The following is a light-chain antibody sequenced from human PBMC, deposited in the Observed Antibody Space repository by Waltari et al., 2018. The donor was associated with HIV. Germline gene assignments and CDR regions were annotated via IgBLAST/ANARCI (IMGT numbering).Light chain of an antibody. J-gene: IGKJ4*01. CDR3: QQYHSSPLT. Sequence: DIVLTQSPDSLAVSLGERATIKCMSSQSLLYTSTMKTSLALYQQKPGQPPKLLFHWASTRESDVPDRFFASGSVTDFTLTIWGLQAEDAAIYYCQQYHSSPLTFGGGTKVEIK. CDR1: QSLLYTSTMKTS. V-gene: IGKV4-1*01. CDR2: WAS.